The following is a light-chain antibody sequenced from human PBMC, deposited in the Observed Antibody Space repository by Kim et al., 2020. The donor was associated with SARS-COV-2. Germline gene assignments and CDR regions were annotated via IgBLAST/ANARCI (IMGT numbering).Light chain of an antibody. J-gene: IGKJ2*01. CDR2: KAS. Sequence: SASVGDSVTSTGRASQSIDNWLAWDQQKPGTAPKILIYKASSLEGGAPSRFSGGGFGTEFTLTSTSLQPDDFATYYCQQYNTYPYTFGQGTKLEI. CDR1: QSIDNW. CDR3: QQYNTYPYT. V-gene: IGKV1-5*03.